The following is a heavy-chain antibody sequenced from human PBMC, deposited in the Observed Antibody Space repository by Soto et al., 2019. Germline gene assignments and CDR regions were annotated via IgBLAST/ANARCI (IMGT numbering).Heavy chain of an antibody. Sequence: QVQLVQSGAEVKKPGDSVKVSCKASGYTFTGYYLHWIRQAPGQGLEWMGWMRPDSGGANYAQKFQGRVSMTRDTSISTFYMELSRLRSDDTAVYYCARDPHEGVYDYWGQGTLVTVSS. J-gene: IGHJ4*02. V-gene: IGHV1-2*02. D-gene: IGHD3-16*01. CDR1: GYTFTGYY. CDR2: MRPDSGGA. CDR3: ARDPHEGVYDY.